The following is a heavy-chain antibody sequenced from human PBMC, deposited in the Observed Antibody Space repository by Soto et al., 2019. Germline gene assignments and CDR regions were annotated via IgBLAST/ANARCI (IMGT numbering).Heavy chain of an antibody. V-gene: IGHV1-3*01. CDR3: ARGPSCGCFDF. CDR2: INPANGVT. J-gene: IGHJ4*02. CDR1: GYTFTTIF. D-gene: IGHD5-12*01. Sequence: QVQLVQSGAEVKKPGASVKLPCKTSGYTFTTIFLHWLRQAPGQRLEWMGWINPANGVTMYSQKFLGRVSNTRDTSATTAYMELTSLTSDDTAVYYCARGPSCGCFDFWGQGTLVTVSS.